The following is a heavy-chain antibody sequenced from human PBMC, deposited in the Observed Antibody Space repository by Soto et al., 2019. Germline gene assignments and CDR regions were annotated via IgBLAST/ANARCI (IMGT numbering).Heavy chain of an antibody. CDR3: AKDAPDGGYADYYYYMDV. Sequence: GGSLRLSCAASGFTFSSYGMHWVRQAPGKGLEWVAVISYDGSNKYYADSVKGRFTISRDNSKNTLFLQMNSLRAEDTAVYYCAKDAPDGGYADYYYYMDVWGKGTTVTVSS. CDR1: GFTFSSYG. D-gene: IGHD5-12*01. V-gene: IGHV3-30*18. J-gene: IGHJ6*03. CDR2: ISYDGSNK.